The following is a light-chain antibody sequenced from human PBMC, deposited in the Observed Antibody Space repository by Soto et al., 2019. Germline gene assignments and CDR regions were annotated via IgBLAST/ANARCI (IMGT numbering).Light chain of an antibody. CDR2: DVS. Sequence: QSALTQPASVSGSPGQSITISCTGTSSDVGGYNYVSWYQQHPGKAPKLMIYDVSNRPSGVSNRFPGSKSGNTASLTISGLQAEDEADYYCSSYTSSSRDVFGTGTKVTVL. J-gene: IGLJ1*01. V-gene: IGLV2-14*01. CDR1: SSDVGGYNY. CDR3: SSYTSSSRDV.